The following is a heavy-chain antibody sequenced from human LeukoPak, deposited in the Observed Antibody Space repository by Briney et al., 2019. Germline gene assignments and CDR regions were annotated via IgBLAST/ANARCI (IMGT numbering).Heavy chain of an antibody. CDR2: VNLQGST. CDR1: GGSITNTNY. CDR3: AREGGPYRPLDY. V-gene: IGHV4-4*02. J-gene: IGHJ4*02. Sequence: SGTLSLTCGVSGGSITNTNYWTWVRQPPGKGLEWIGEVNLQGSTNYDPSLMGRVAIAVDTSENHISLQLTSVTAADTAVYYCAREGGPYRPLDYSGQGTLDTVSS.